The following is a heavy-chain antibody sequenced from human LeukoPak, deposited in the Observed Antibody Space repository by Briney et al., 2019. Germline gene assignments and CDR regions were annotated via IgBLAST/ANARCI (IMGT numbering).Heavy chain of an antibody. CDR1: GFTVSNYW. CDR3: AKDPRDHSYGWSWRYFDY. Sequence: GGSLRLSCAASGFTVSNYWMSWVRQAPGKGLEWVANIKQDATEKYYVDSVKGRFTISRDNSKNTLYLQMNSLRAEDTAVYYCAKDPRDHSYGWSWRYFDYWGQGTLVTVSS. CDR2: IKQDATEK. V-gene: IGHV3-7*01. D-gene: IGHD5-18*01. J-gene: IGHJ4*02.